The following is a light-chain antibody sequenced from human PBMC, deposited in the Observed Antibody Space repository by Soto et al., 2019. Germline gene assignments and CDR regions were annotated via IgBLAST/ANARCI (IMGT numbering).Light chain of an antibody. V-gene: IGLV2-14*01. CDR1: SSDVGTYNY. J-gene: IGLJ1*01. CDR2: EVS. CDR3: SAYTSSLTLYV. Sequence: QPVLTQPASVSGSPGQSITISCTGTSSDVGTYNYVSWYQQHSGKAPKLMIYEVSNRPSGVSNRFSGSKSGNMASLTISGLQAEDEADYYCSAYTSSLTLYVFGSGTKLTVL.